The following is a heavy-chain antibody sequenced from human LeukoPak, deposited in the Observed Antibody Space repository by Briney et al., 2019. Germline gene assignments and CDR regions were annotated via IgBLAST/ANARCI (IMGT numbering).Heavy chain of an antibody. CDR3: ARKARIAAAGTDDYYYDMDV. D-gene: IGHD6-13*01. CDR2: ISSSSSNI. V-gene: IGHV3-21*04. CDR1: GFTFSSYS. Sequence: GGSLRLSCAASGFTFSSYSMNWVRQAPGKGLEWVSSISSSSSNIYYADSVKGRFTISRDNAKNSLYLQMNSLRAEDTAVYYCARKARIAAAGTDDYYYDMDVWGKGTTVTVSS. J-gene: IGHJ6*03.